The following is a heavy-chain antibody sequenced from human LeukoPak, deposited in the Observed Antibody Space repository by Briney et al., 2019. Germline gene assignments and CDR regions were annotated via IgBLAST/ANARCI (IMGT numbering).Heavy chain of an antibody. V-gene: IGHV1-69*05. D-gene: IGHD3-22*01. Sequence: SVKVSCKASGGTFSSYAISWVRQAPGQGLEWMGGIIPIFGTANYAQKFQGRVTITTDESTSTAYMELSSLRSEDTAVYYCARGTEAGAQYYYDSSGYPQDAFDVWGQGTMVTVSS. CDR2: IIPIFGTA. CDR3: ARGTEAGAQYYYDSSGYPQDAFDV. J-gene: IGHJ3*01. CDR1: GGTFSSYA.